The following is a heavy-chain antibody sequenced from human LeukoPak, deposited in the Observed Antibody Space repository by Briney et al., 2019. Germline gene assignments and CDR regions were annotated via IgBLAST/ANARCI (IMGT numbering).Heavy chain of an antibody. CDR1: GSSFTSYW. CDR3: ARCGSRWYWPIYY. J-gene: IGHJ4*02. D-gene: IGHD6-13*01. CDR2: IYPGDSDT. Sequence: GESLQISSKASGSSFTSYWIAWLRQMPGKGLEWMGIIYPGDSDTRYSPSFQGQVTISADKSISTAYLQWSSVKGADTAMYHCARCGSRWYWPIYYWGQGTLVTVSS. V-gene: IGHV5-51*01.